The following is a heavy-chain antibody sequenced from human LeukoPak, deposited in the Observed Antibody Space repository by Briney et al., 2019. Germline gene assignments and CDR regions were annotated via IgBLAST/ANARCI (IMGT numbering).Heavy chain of an antibody. CDR3: ARGGPSTVTDFDY. CDR1: GGSISSGDYY. D-gene: IGHD4-17*01. V-gene: IGHV4-30-4*01. CDR2: IYYSGST. J-gene: IGHJ4*02. Sequence: SGTLSLTCTVSGGSISSGDYYWSWIRQPPGKGLEWIGYIYYSGSTYYNPSLKSRVTISVDTSKNQFSLKLSSVTAADTAVYYCARGGPSTVTDFDYWGQGTLVTVSS.